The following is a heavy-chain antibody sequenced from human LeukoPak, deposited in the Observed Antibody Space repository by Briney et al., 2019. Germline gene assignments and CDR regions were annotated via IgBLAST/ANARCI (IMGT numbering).Heavy chain of an antibody. V-gene: IGHV4-61*02. CDR3: ARNKIAVAGTEYYYYYYMDV. J-gene: IGHJ6*03. Sequence: SQTLSLTCTVSSGSISSGSYYWSWIRQPAGKGLEWIGRIYTSGNTNYNPSLKSRVTISVDTSKNQFSLKLSSVTAADTAVYYCARNKIAVAGTEYYYYYYMDVWGKGTTVTVSS. CDR1: SGSISSGSYY. CDR2: IYTSGNT. D-gene: IGHD6-19*01.